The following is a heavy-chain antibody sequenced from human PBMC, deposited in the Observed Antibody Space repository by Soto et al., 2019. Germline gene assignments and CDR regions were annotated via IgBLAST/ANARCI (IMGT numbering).Heavy chain of an antibody. CDR1: GGYFSGYY. J-gene: IGHJ6*02. V-gene: IGHV4-34*01. D-gene: IGHD5-12*01. Sequence: SETQSLTYAVYGGYFSGYYWSWIRQKHGKGLEWIGEINHSGSTNYNPSLKSRVTISVDTSKNQFSLKLSSVTAADTAVYYCARGVRYSGYETRIPNYGMDVWGQGTTVTVSS. CDR3: ARGVRYSGYETRIPNYGMDV. CDR2: INHSGST.